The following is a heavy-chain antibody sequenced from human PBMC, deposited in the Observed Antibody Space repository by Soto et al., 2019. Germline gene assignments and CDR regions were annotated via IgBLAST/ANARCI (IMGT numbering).Heavy chain of an antibody. CDR1: GGSISSNNW. V-gene: IGHV4-4*02. CDR3: AGERASIKVRGPFDV. CDR2: IYHGGST. J-gene: IGHJ3*01. Sequence: QVQLQESGPGLVKPSGTLSLTCTVTGGSISSNNWWSWVRHSPGKGLEWIGEIYHGGSTNYNPSLMSRVSISIDISRNQFSLRLRSVTAADTAVYYCAGERASIKVRGPFDVWGPGTLVTVSS. D-gene: IGHD3-10*01.